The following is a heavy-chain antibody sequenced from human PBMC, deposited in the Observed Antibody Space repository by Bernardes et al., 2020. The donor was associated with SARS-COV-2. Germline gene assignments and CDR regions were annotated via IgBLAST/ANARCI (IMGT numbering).Heavy chain of an antibody. J-gene: IGHJ6*02. D-gene: IGHD3-3*01. CDR2: INSDGSSP. CDR3: ARAGGYYDFWSGYPLAGYYYYGMDV. Sequence: GGSLRLSCAASGFTFSSYWMHWVRQAPGTGLVWVSRINSDGSSPSYADSVKGRFTISRDNAKNTLYLQMNSLRAEDTAVYYCARAGGYYDFWSGYPLAGYYYYGMDVWGQGTTVTVSS. CDR1: GFTFSSYW. V-gene: IGHV3-74*01.